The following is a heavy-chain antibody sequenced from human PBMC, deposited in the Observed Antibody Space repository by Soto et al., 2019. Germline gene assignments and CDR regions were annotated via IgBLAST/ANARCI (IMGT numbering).Heavy chain of an antibody. CDR3: ASDGGAIGDGWFDT. J-gene: IGHJ5*02. Sequence: QVHLLESGGGVVQPGRSLRLSCAASGFSFSTYAMHWLRQGPGKGPEWVAGISYDGSKKYYADSVKGRITISRDSSKNTLYLQMNSLRPEDTAVYYWASDGGAIGDGWFDTWGKGTLVTVSS. CDR2: ISYDGSKK. V-gene: IGHV3-30-3*01. CDR1: GFSFSTYA. D-gene: IGHD3-16*01.